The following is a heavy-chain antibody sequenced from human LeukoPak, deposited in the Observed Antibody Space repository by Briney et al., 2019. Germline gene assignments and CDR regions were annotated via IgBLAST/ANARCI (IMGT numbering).Heavy chain of an antibody. Sequence: PGGSLRLSCAASGFTFSSYWMNWLRQAPGKGLEWAANVKQDGSEKYYVDSVKGRFTISRDNVKNSLYLQMNSLRAEDTAVYYCAKEGDYPILTYDSWGQGALVTVSS. D-gene: IGHD4-17*01. J-gene: IGHJ5*01. CDR3: AKEGDYPILTYDS. V-gene: IGHV3-7*01. CDR2: VKQDGSEK. CDR1: GFTFSSYW.